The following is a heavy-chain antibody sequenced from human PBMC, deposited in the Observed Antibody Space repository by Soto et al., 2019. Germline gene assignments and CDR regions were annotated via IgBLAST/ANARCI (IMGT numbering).Heavy chain of an antibody. CDR1: GFSVNTYA. CDR2: TGISGRTT. CDR3: ARSSAGVFGIVIEGSNWLAP. V-gene: IGHV3-23*01. D-gene: IGHD3-16*02. Sequence: EVQLLDSGGGLVQPGESLRLSCAASGFSVNTYAMSWVRQAPGKGLEWVSTTGISGRTTYYADSVKGRFTVSRDDSKNTLDLQMSSLRAEDTAVYYCARSSAGVFGIVIEGSNWLAPWGQGSLVTVSS. J-gene: IGHJ5*02.